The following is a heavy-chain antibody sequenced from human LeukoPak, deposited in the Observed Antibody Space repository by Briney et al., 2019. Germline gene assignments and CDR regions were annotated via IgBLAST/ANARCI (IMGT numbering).Heavy chain of an antibody. Sequence: SETLSLTCTVSGGSISSYYWSWIRQPPGKGLEWIGYIYYSGSTNYNPSLKSRVTISVDTSKNQFSLKLSSVTAADTAVYYCAREKQQLAPLRYFDLWGRGTLVTVSS. V-gene: IGHV4-59*01. CDR1: GGSISSYY. CDR2: IYYSGST. D-gene: IGHD6-13*01. J-gene: IGHJ2*01. CDR3: AREKQQLAPLRYFDL.